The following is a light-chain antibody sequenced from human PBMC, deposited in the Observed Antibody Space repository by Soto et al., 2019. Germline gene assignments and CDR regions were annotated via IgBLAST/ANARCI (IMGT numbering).Light chain of an antibody. CDR1: QGISSY. CDR2: AAS. CDR3: QQYYSYPQT. V-gene: IGKV1-8*01. J-gene: IGKJ1*01. Sequence: AIRMTQSPSSFSASTGDRVTITCRASQGISSYLAWYQQKPGTTPKLLIYAASTLQSGVPSRFSGSGSGTYFTLTISCLQSEDFATYYCQQYYSYPQTFGQGTKVEI.